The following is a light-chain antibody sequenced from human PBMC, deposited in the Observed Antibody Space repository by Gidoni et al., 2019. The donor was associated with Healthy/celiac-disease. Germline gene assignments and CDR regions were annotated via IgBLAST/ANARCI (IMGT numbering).Light chain of an antibody. CDR2: AAS. CDR3: QQSYSTPYT. V-gene: IGKV1-39*01. Sequence: DIQITQSPSSLSASVGDSVTITCRASQSISSYLNWYQQKPGKAPKLLIYAASSLQSGVPSRFSGSGSATYFTLIISSLQPEDFATYYCQQSYSTPYTFGQGTKLEIK. CDR1: QSISSY. J-gene: IGKJ2*01.